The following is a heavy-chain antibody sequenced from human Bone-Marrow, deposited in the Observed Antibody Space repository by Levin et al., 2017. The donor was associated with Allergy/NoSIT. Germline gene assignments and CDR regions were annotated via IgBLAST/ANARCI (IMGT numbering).Heavy chain of an antibody. Sequence: SSETLSLTCSVSGASMNTYYWSWVRQAPEKGLEWIGYINYSGNTNYNPSLKSRVTMSVDTSKNQFSLKLTSVTAADTAIYYCARDDEAHFPPDLDYWGQGTLVTVSS. D-gene: IGHD2/OR15-2a*01. CDR1: GASMNTYY. CDR2: INYSGNT. V-gene: IGHV4-59*01. CDR3: ARDDEAHFPPDLDY. J-gene: IGHJ4*02.